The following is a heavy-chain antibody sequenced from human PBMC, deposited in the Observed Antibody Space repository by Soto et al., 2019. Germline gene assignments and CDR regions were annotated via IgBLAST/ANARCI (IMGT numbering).Heavy chain of an antibody. CDR1: GFTFDVYA. D-gene: IGHD1-26*01. CDR2: INWNGGGA. V-gene: IGHV3-20*04. J-gene: IGHJ6*02. CDR3: AKHSVGYYYYYGMDV. Sequence: GGSLRLSCAASGFTFDVYAMSWVRQGPGKGLEWVSGINWNGGGAVYADSVKGRFTISRDNAKNSLYLLMNSLRAEDTALYYCAKHSVGYYYYYGMDVWGQGTTVTVSS.